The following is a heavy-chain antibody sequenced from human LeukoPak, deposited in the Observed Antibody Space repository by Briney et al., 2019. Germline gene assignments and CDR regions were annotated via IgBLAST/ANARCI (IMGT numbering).Heavy chain of an antibody. V-gene: IGHV3-23*01. CDR3: AKGRGGSTYYFFDY. CDR1: GFTFSTYA. CDR2: IRSGVGNT. D-gene: IGHD2-2*01. Sequence: GGSLRLSCAASGFTFSTYAMSWVRQAPGKGLEWVSCIRSGVGNTFYADSVKGRFTISRDNSKNTLYLQMNSLRAEDTAVYFCAKGRGGSTYYFFDYWGQGTLVTVST. J-gene: IGHJ4*02.